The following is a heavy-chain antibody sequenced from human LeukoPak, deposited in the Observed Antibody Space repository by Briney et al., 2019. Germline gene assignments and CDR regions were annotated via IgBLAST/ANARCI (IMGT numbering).Heavy chain of an antibody. CDR2: INPSGGST. J-gene: IGHJ4*02. V-gene: IGHV1-46*01. CDR3: AREFDGGKALKY. CDR1: GYTFTSYY. Sequence: ASVRVSCKASGYTFTSYYMHWVRQAPGQGLEWMGIINPSGGSTSYAQKFQGRVTMTRDMSTSTVYMELSSLRSEDTAVYYCAREFDGGKALKYWGQGTLVTVSS. D-gene: IGHD4-23*01.